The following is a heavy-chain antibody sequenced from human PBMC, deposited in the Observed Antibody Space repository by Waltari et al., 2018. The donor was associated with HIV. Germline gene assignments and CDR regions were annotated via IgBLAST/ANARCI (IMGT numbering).Heavy chain of an antibody. D-gene: IGHD3-22*01. J-gene: IGHJ1*01. CDR1: VGPFSGYY. V-gene: IGHV4-34*01. CDR3: ARGLLVGYYDSSGSMAGHFQH. Sequence: QVQLQQWGAGLLQPSETLSLTCAVYVGPFSGYYWSWTRQPPGKGLEWTGEINHSGSTKYNPSLESRVTISVDTTKNQFALKLSSVTAADTAVYYCARGLLVGYYDSSGSMAGHFQHWGQGTLVTVSS. CDR2: INHSGST.